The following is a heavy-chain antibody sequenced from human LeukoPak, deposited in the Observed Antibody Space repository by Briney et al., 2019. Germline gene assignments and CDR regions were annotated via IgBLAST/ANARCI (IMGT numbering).Heavy chain of an antibody. V-gene: IGHV4-34*01. CDR2: INHSGST. CDR3: ASFPPVTVTTLTEDY. J-gene: IGHJ4*02. CDR1: GGSFSGYY. Sequence: MSSETLSLTCAVYGGSFSGYYWSWTRQPPGKGLEWIGEINHSGSTNYNPSLKSRVTISVDTSKNLFSLKLSSVTAADTAVYYCASFPPVTVTTLTEDYWGQGTLVTVSS. D-gene: IGHD4-17*01.